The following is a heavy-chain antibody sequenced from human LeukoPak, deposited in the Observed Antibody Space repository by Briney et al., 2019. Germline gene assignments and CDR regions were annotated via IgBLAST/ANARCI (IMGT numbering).Heavy chain of an antibody. CDR3: ASREGY. Sequence: SETLSLTCTVSGGSVSSYYWSWIRQPPGKGLEWIGYIYYSGSTNYNPSLKSRVTISVDTSKNQFSLKLSSVTAADTAVYYCASREGYWGQGTLVTVSS. CDR1: GGSVSSYY. J-gene: IGHJ4*02. V-gene: IGHV4-59*02. CDR2: IYYSGST.